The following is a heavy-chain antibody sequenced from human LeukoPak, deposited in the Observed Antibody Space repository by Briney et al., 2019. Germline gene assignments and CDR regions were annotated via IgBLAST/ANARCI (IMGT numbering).Heavy chain of an antibody. J-gene: IGHJ6*02. Sequence: GGSLRLSCAASGFTFSSYGMHWVRQAPGKGLEWVAVIWCDGSNKYYADSVKGRFTISRDNSKNTLYLQMNSLRAEDTAVYYCAREGGLDIYYGMDVWGQGTTVTVSS. CDR3: AREGGLDIYYGMDV. D-gene: IGHD2-2*03. CDR1: GFTFSSYG. CDR2: IWCDGSNK. V-gene: IGHV3-33*08.